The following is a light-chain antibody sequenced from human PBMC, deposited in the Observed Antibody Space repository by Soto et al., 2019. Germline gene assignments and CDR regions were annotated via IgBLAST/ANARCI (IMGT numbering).Light chain of an antibody. CDR3: QQYGSSPPYS. CDR1: QSVSSSY. J-gene: IGKJ2*01. CDR2: GAS. Sequence: IVLTQSPGTLSLSPGERATLSCRASQSVSSSYLAWYQHKPGQAPRLLIYGASSRATGIPHRFSGSGSGTDFTLTISRLEPEDFAVYYCQQYGSSPPYSFGQGTKLEI. V-gene: IGKV3-20*01.